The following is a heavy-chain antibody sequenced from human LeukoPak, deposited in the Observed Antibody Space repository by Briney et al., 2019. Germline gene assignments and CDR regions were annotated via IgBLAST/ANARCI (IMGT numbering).Heavy chain of an antibody. D-gene: IGHD6-13*01. CDR2: ISTYNDNT. Sequence: ASVKVSCKASGYIFTSYGISWVRQAPGQGLEWMGWISTYNDNTNYAQKLQGKITMTTDTSTSTAYMELRSLRSDDTAVYYCARDGTIAAAVADYWGQGTLVTVSS. V-gene: IGHV1-18*01. J-gene: IGHJ4*02. CDR1: GYIFTSYG. CDR3: ARDGTIAAAVADY.